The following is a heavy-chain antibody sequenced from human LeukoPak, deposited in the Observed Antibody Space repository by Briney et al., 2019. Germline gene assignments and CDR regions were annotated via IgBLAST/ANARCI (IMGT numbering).Heavy chain of an antibody. D-gene: IGHD3-22*01. Sequence: GGSLRLSCAASGFTFSSYWMHWVRQAPGKGLVWVSRINSDGSSTSYADSVKSRFTIPRDNAKNTLYLQMNSLRAEDTAVYYCARALPFYDSSGLAGYWGQGTLVTVSS. CDR1: GFTFSSYW. V-gene: IGHV3-74*01. J-gene: IGHJ4*02. CDR3: ARALPFYDSSGLAGY. CDR2: INSDGSST.